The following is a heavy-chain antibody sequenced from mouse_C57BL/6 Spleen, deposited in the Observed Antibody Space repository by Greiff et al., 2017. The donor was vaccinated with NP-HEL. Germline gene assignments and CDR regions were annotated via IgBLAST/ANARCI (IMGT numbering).Heavy chain of an antibody. D-gene: IGHD2-3*01. CDR3: ARAHGYYEWFAY. V-gene: IGHV5-17*01. J-gene: IGHJ3*01. CDR1: GFTFSDYG. CDR2: ISSGSSTI. Sequence: EVKLMESGGGLVKPGGSLKLSCAASGFTFSDYGMHWVRQAPEKGLEWVAYISSGSSTIYYADTLKGRFTISRDNAKNTLFLQMTRLRSEDTAMYYCARAHGYYEWFAYWGQGTLVTVSA.